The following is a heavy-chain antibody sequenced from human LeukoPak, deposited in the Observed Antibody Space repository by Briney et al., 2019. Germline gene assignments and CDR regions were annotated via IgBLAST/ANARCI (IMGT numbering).Heavy chain of an antibody. CDR2: MNPNSGNT. D-gene: IGHD3-22*01. J-gene: IGHJ5*02. CDR1: GYTFTSYD. V-gene: IGHV1-8*03. CDR3: ARDSYYDSNWFDP. Sequence: ASVKVSCKASGYTFTSYDINWVRQATGQGLEWMGWMNPNSGNTGYAQKFQGRVTITRNTSISTAYMELSSLRSEDTAVYYCARDSYYDSNWFDPWGQGTLVTVSS.